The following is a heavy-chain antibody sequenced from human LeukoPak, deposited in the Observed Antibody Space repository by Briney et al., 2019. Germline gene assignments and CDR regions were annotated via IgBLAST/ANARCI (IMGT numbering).Heavy chain of an antibody. D-gene: IGHD5-24*01. CDR1: GGSISSGGYY. CDR3: SKRRPNGNNESPRQFFDY. J-gene: IGHJ4*02. CDR2: FHGAGGST. Sequence: EALSLTCTVSGGSISSGGYYWSWIRQHPGKGLEWVSTFHGAGGSTFYSDSVKGRFIVSRDNSKNTLYLQMNSLRAEDTAVYYCSKRRPNGNNESPRQFFDYWGQGTLVTVSS. V-gene: IGHV3-23*01.